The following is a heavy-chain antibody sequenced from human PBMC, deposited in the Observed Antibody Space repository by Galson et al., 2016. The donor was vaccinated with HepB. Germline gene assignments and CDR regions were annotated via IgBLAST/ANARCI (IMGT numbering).Heavy chain of an antibody. CDR2: ISSSSSAI. J-gene: IGHJ2*01. Sequence: SLRLSCAASGFTFSNYAMNWVRQAPGKGLEWVSYISSSSSAIYYADSVKGRFTMSRDNAQNSLYLQMNSLRDEDTAVYYCARKTVTPDWYFDLWGRGTLVTVSS. D-gene: IGHD4-11*01. V-gene: IGHV3-48*02. CDR3: ARKTVTPDWYFDL. CDR1: GFTFSNYA.